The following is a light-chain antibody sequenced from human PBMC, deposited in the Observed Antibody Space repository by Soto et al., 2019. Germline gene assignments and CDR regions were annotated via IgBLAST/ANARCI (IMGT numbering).Light chain of an antibody. Sequence: DIQMTQSPSSLSASVGDRVTITCRASQDINNYLAWYQQKPGEVPKLLIYAASTLQSGVPSRFSGSGSGTDFTLTISSLQPEDVATYYCQRYNSAPWTFGQGTKVEIK. CDR3: QRYNSAPWT. J-gene: IGKJ1*01. V-gene: IGKV1-27*01. CDR2: AAS. CDR1: QDINNY.